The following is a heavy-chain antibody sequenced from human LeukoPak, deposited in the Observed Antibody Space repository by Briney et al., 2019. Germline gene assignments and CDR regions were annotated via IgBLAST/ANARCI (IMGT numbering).Heavy chain of an antibody. J-gene: IGHJ4*02. CDR1: GYSFPNYW. CDR2: IYPGDSET. V-gene: IGHV5-51*01. Sequence: GESLKISCKASGYSFPNYWIGWVRQMPGKGLEWVGIIYPGDSETRYSPSFQGQVTISADKSISSAYLQWSSLKASDTAMYYCARQTSIYAYSGHDPFDYWGQGTLVTVSS. D-gene: IGHD5-12*01. CDR3: ARQTSIYAYSGHDPFDY.